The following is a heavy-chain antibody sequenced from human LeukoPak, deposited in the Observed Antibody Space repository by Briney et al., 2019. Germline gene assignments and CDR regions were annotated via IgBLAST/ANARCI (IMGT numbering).Heavy chain of an antibody. Sequence: PSETLSLTCTVSGGSISSYYWSWIRQPPGKGLEWIGYIYYSGSTNYNPSLKSRVTISVDTSKNQFSLKLSSVTAADTAVYYCARDPGYCSSTSCYSSFDYWGQGTLVTVSS. CDR2: IYYSGST. CDR1: GGSISSYY. V-gene: IGHV4-59*12. CDR3: ARDPGYCSSTSCYSSFDY. D-gene: IGHD2-2*02. J-gene: IGHJ4*02.